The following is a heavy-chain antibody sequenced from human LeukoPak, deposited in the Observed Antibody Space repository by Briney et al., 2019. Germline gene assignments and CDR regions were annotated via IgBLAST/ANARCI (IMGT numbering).Heavy chain of an antibody. V-gene: IGHV4-39*01. CDR1: GDSISRSNYY. CDR2: IYYRRRD. Sequence: PSETLSLTCTVSGDSISRSNYYWGWIRQPPGKGLEWIGSIYYRRRDDYNPSLKSRVTISVDTSKNQFSLNLSSVTAADTAVYYCARRGEDIVVVPAAIWSLWGQGTLVTVSS. J-gene: IGHJ4*02. D-gene: IGHD2-2*01. CDR3: ARRGEDIVVVPAAIWSL.